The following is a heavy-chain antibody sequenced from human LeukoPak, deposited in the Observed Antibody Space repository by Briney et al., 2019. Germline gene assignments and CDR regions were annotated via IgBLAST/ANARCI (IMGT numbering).Heavy chain of an antibody. V-gene: IGHV3-7*01. CDR2: IKQDGSEK. D-gene: IGHD3-3*01. CDR3: ARGRVGSADFWSGSGTFDY. Sequence: GGSLRLSCAASGFTFSSYWMSWVRQAPGKGLEWVANIKQDGSEKYYVDSVKGRFTISRDNAKNSLYLQMNSPRPEDTAVYYCARGRVGSADFWSGSGTFDYWGQGTLVTVSS. J-gene: IGHJ4*02. CDR1: GFTFSSYW.